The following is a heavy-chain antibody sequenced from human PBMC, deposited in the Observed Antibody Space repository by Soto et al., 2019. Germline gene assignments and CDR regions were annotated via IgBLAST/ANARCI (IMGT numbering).Heavy chain of an antibody. CDR2: ISYDGSNK. CDR3: ASLSEELVYYFDY. J-gene: IGHJ4*02. Sequence: GGSLRLSCAASGFTFSSYAMHWVRQAPGKGLEWVAVISYDGSNKYYADSVKGRFTISRDNSKNTLYLQMNSLRAEDTAVYYCASLSEELVYYFDYWGQGTLVTVSS. CDR1: GFTFSSYA. D-gene: IGHD1-7*01. V-gene: IGHV3-30-3*01.